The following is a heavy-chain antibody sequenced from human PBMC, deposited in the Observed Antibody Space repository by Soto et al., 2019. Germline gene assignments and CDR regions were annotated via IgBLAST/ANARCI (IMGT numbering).Heavy chain of an antibody. Sequence: QLQLHESGPGLVKPSETLSLTCTVSGGSISSISYYWGWIRQPPGKGLEWIGSIKYSGHTFYNPSLKSRVTMSVDTSKNQFSLRLSSVTAAETAVYYCARVDIAVVPSTTFDYWGQGPLVTVSS. CDR3: ARVDIAVVPSTTFDY. CDR1: GGSISSISYY. D-gene: IGHD2-2*01. CDR2: IKYSGHT. V-gene: IGHV4-39*01. J-gene: IGHJ4*02.